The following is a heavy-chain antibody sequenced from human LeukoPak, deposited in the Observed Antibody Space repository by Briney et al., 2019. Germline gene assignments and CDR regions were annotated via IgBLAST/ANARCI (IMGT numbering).Heavy chain of an antibody. Sequence: HPGGSLRLSCAASGFTFSSYGMHWVRQAPGKGLEWVAFIRYDGSNKYYADSVKGRFTISRDNSKNTLYLQMNSLRAEDTAVYYCAKDPNYGPLPVYYYYMDVWGKGTTVTVSS. V-gene: IGHV3-30*02. J-gene: IGHJ6*03. D-gene: IGHD1-7*01. CDR2: IRYDGSNK. CDR1: GFTFSSYG. CDR3: AKDPNYGPLPVYYYYMDV.